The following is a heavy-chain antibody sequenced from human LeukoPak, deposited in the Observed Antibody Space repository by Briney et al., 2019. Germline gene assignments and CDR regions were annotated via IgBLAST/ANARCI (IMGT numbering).Heavy chain of an antibody. CDR2: ISSSSSYI. J-gene: IGHJ4*02. CDR1: GFTFSSYS. Sequence: GGSLRLSCAASGFTFSSYSMNWVRQAPGKGLEWVSSISSSSSYIYYADSVKGRFTISRDNAKNSLYLQMNSLRAEDTAVYYCARIIVGATEGYWGQGTLVTVSS. D-gene: IGHD1-26*01. CDR3: ARIIVGATEGY. V-gene: IGHV3-21*01.